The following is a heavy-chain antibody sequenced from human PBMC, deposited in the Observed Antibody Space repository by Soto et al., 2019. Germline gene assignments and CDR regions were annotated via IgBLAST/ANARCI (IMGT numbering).Heavy chain of an antibody. CDR3: ARGLYYYDSSAYYSP. D-gene: IGHD3-22*01. CDR2: ISSSSSYI. V-gene: IGHV3-21*01. CDR1: GFTFSSYS. Sequence: EVQLVESGGGLVKPGGSLRLSCAASGFTFSSYSMNWVGQAPGKGLEWVSSISSSSSYIYYADSVKGRFTISRDNAKNSLYLQMNSLRAEDTAVYYCARGLYYYDSSAYYSPWGQGTLVTVSS. J-gene: IGHJ5*02.